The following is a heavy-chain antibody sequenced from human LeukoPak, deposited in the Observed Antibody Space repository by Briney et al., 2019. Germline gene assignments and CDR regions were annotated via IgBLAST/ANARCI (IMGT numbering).Heavy chain of an antibody. J-gene: IGHJ5*02. CDR2: IKSDGSST. CDR1: GFTFSSYW. Sequence: GGSLRLSCAASGFTFSSYWMHWVRHAPGKGLVWVSRIKSDGSSTSYADSVKGRFTISRDNVKNTLYLQMNSLRAEDTAVYYCARDGSSWSNWLDPWGQGTLVTVSS. D-gene: IGHD6-13*01. V-gene: IGHV3-74*01. CDR3: ARDGSSWSNWLDP.